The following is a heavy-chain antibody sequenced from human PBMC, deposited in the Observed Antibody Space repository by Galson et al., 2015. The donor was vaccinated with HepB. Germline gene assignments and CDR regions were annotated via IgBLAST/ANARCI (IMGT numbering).Heavy chain of an antibody. CDR2: ISAYNGTT. V-gene: IGHV1-18*01. CDR1: GYTFTSYG. Sequence: SVKVSCKASGYTFTSYGISWVRQAPGQGLEWMGWISAYNGTTNYAQKLQGRVTMTTDTSTSTAYMELRSLRSDDTAVYYCAQVRRVGAKRGLAFDIWGQGTMVTVSS. D-gene: IGHD1-26*01. J-gene: IGHJ3*02. CDR3: AQVRRVGAKRGLAFDI.